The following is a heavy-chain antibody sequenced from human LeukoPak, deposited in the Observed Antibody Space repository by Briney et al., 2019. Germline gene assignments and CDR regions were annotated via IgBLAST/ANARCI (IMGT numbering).Heavy chain of an antibody. CDR1: GFTFSSYS. D-gene: IGHD6-19*01. CDR3: AKTLRDSSGWYGPFDY. Sequence: TGGSLRLSCAASGFTFSSYSMNWVRQAPGKGLEWVSFISTSSSYIHYADSVKGRFTISRDNAKNSLYLQMNSLRAEDTAVYYCAKTLRDSSGWYGPFDYWGQGALVTVSS. J-gene: IGHJ4*02. V-gene: IGHV3-21*01. CDR2: ISTSSSYI.